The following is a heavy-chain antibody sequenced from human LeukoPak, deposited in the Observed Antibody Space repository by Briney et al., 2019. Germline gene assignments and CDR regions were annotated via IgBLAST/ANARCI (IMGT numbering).Heavy chain of an antibody. CDR3: ARDLGRYYYDSSGYSDY. J-gene: IGHJ4*02. V-gene: IGHV1-18*01. Sequence: ASAKVSCKASGYTFTSYGISWVRQAPGQGLEWMGWISAYNGNTNYAQKLQGRVTMTTDTSTSTAYMELRSLRSDDTAVYYCARDLGRYYYDSSGYSDYWGQGTLVTVSS. CDR2: ISAYNGNT. CDR1: GYTFTSYG. D-gene: IGHD3-22*01.